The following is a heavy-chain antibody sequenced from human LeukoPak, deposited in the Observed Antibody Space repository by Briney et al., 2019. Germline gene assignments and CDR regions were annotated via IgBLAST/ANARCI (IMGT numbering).Heavy chain of an antibody. CDR3: ARWVTGLDC. V-gene: IGHV4-34*01. J-gene: IGHJ4*02. CDR1: GGSFSGYY. Sequence: SETLSLTCAVYGGSFSGYYWSWIRQPPGKGLEWIGEINHSGSTNYNPSLKSRVTISVDTSKNQFSLKLSSVTAADTAVYYCARWVTGLDCWGQGTLVTVSS. CDR2: INHSGST. D-gene: IGHD2-21*02.